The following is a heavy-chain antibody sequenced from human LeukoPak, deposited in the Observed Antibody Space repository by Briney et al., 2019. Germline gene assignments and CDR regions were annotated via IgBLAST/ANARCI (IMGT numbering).Heavy chain of an antibody. Sequence: PGGSLRLSCAASGFTFSSYWMSWVRQAPGKGLEWVANIKQDGSEKYYVDSVKGRFTISRDNSKNTLYLQMNSLRAEDTAVYYCASGDGYNLEHYFDYWGQGTLVTVSS. J-gene: IGHJ4*02. CDR1: GFTFSSYW. V-gene: IGHV3-7*03. CDR2: IKQDGSEK. D-gene: IGHD5-24*01. CDR3: ASGDGYNLEHYFDY.